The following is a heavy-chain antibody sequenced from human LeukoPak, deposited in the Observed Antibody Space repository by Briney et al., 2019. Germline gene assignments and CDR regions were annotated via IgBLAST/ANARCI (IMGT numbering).Heavy chain of an antibody. CDR1: GFTFDDYG. CDR3: AKTTGLYYYGSGSYSAFDY. V-gene: IGHV3-20*04. Sequence: GGSLRLSCAASGFTFDDYGLSWVRQAPGKGLEWVSGINWNGGSTGYADSVKGRFTISRDNSKNTLYLQMNSLRAEDTAVYYCAKTTGLYYYGSGSYSAFDYWGQGTLVTVSS. CDR2: INWNGGST. J-gene: IGHJ4*02. D-gene: IGHD3-10*01.